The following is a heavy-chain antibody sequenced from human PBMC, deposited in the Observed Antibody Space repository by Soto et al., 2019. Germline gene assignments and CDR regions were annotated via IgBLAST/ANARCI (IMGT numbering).Heavy chain of an antibody. CDR3: ARGWGGGTGPQNWFDP. CDR2: MDPDSGDT. D-gene: IGHD1-1*01. Sequence: QVQLVQSGAEVKKPGASVKVSCKASGYTFTSYDINWVRQATGQGLEWMGWMDPDSGDTGYAQKFQGRVTMTRNTSRSTAYMELSSLRSEDTSVYYCARGWGGGTGPQNWFDPWGQGTLVTVSS. J-gene: IGHJ5*02. CDR1: GYTFTSYD. V-gene: IGHV1-8*01.